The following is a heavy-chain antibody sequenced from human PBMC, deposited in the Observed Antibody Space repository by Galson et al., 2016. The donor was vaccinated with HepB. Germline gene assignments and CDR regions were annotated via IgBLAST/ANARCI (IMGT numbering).Heavy chain of an antibody. J-gene: IGHJ4*02. V-gene: IGHV3-23*01. CDR1: GFTFSGYA. D-gene: IGHD3-22*01. Sequence: SLRLSCAASGFTFSGYAMSWVRQAPGKGLEWVSISSGNGGSTYYADSVKGRFNISRDNSKNSLYLQMNSLRAEDTAVYYCAKVLSDSSGYYRDPFDYWGQGTLVTVSS. CDR2: SSGNGGST. CDR3: AKVLSDSSGYYRDPFDY.